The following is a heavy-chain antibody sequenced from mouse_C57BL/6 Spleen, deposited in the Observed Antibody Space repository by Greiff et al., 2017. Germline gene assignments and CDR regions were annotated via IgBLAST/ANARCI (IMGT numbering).Heavy chain of an antibody. CDR1: GFSFNTYA. J-gene: IGHJ4*01. V-gene: IGHV10-1*01. CDR3: VRHGYPAMDY. CDR2: IRSKSNNYAK. Sequence: EVMLVESGGGLVQPKGSLKLSCAASGFSFNTYAMNWVRQAPGKGLEWVARIRSKSNNYAKYYADSVKDRFTISRDDSESMLYLQMNNLKTEDTAMYYCVRHGYPAMDYWGQGTSVTVSS.